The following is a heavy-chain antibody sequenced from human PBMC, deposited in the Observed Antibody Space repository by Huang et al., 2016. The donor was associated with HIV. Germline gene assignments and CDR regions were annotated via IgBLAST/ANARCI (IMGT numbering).Heavy chain of an antibody. CDR1: GVTFSTDN. J-gene: IGHJ3*02. V-gene: IGHV3-48*01. D-gene: IGHD3-10*01. CDR2: MPSNSGSR. Sequence: EVQLMESGGGLVQLGGSLRLSCAASGVTFSTDNMNWVRQARGKGLGWVSYMPSNSGSRDDADSVKGGFTSPRDKAKNSLYLQMNSLRAEVTAGYYCARFGSYYYGSGSYLDAFDIWGQGTMVTVSS. CDR3: ARFGSYYYGSGSYLDAFDI.